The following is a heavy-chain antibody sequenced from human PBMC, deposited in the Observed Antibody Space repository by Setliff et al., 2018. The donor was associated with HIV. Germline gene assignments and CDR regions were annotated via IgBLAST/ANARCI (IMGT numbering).Heavy chain of an antibody. Sequence: GASVKVSCKASGYTFSNYGISWLRPAPGQGPEWMGWISGDNGNTGYAQKFQGRVTITRNTSISTAYMELSSLRSEDTAVYCCARGRISSWPYYYYGMDVWGQGTTVTVSS. CDR1: GYTFSNYG. CDR3: ARGRISSWPYYYYGMDV. J-gene: IGHJ6*02. CDR2: ISGDNGNT. D-gene: IGHD6-13*01. V-gene: IGHV1-8*03.